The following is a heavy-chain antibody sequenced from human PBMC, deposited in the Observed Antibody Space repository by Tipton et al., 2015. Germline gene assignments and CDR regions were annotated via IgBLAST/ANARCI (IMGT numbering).Heavy chain of an antibody. V-gene: IGHV4-61*01. CDR1: GGSVTSNNYF. J-gene: IGHJ6*02. Sequence: TLSLTCSVSGGSVTSNNYFWSWIRQPPGKGLEWIGYIFHSGSTSYNPSLRSRVFISIDTSKNQFSLKLRSVTAADTAVYYCARRIYGVYSIDVWGQGTSVTVSS. CDR3: ARRIYGVYSIDV. D-gene: IGHD4-17*01. CDR2: IFHSGST.